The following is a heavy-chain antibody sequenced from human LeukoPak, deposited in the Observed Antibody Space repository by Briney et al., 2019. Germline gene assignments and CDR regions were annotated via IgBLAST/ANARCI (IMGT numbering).Heavy chain of an antibody. D-gene: IGHD3-9*01. CDR3: ARVKFVRYFDWLSPFDY. Sequence: SVKVSCKASGGTFSSYAISWVRPAPGQGLEWMGGIIPIFGTANYAQKFQGRVTITADKSTSTAYMELSSLRSEDTAVYYCARVKFVRYFDWLSPFDYWGQGTLVTVSS. V-gene: IGHV1-69*06. CDR2: IIPIFGTA. J-gene: IGHJ4*02. CDR1: GGTFSSYA.